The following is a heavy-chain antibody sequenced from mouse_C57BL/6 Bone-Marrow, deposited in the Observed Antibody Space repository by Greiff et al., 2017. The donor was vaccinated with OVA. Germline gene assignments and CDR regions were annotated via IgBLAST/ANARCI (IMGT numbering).Heavy chain of an antibody. D-gene: IGHD2-1*01. CDR3: ARSKGYGNYPNYFDY. V-gene: IGHV1-55*01. CDR1: GYTFTSYW. J-gene: IGHJ2*01. Sequence: QVQLQQPGAELVKPGASVKMSCKASGYTFTSYWITWVKQRPGQGLEWIGDIYPGSGSTNYNEKFKSKATLTVDTSSSTAYMQLSSLTSEDSAVYDCARSKGYGNYPNYFDYWGQGTTLTVSS. CDR2: IYPGSGST.